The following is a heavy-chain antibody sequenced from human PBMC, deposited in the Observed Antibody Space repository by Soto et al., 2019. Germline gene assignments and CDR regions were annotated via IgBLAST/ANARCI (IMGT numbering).Heavy chain of an antibody. J-gene: IGHJ6*02. CDR3: ARYYGPSLPTMDV. CDR1: GFTFSSYG. D-gene: IGHD3-3*01. V-gene: IGHV3-33*01. CDR2: IWYDGSNK. Sequence: QVQLVESGGGVVQPGRSLRLSCAASGFTFSSYGMHWVRQAPGKGLEWVAVIWYDGSNKYYADSVKGRYTISRDNSKNTLYVQMNSLRAEDTAVYYCARYYGPSLPTMDVWGQGTTVTV.